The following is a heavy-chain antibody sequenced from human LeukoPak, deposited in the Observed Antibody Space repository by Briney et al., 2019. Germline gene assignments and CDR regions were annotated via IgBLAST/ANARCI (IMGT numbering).Heavy chain of an antibody. CDR3: ARSPVVATRKAYFDY. Sequence: PGGSLRLSCAASGFTFSSYAMSWVRQAPGKGLEWVSAISGSGGSTYYADSVKGRFTISRDNSKNTLYLQMNSLRAEDTAVYYCARSPVVATRKAYFDYWGQGTLVTVSS. V-gene: IGHV3-23*01. CDR1: GFTFSSYA. CDR2: ISGSGGST. J-gene: IGHJ4*02. D-gene: IGHD2-15*01.